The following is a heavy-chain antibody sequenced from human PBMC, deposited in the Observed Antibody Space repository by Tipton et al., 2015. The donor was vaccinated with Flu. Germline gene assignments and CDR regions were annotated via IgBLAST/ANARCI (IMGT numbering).Heavy chain of an antibody. J-gene: IGHJ4*02. CDR2: ISSSGSTI. Sequence: SGFTFSDDYMSWIRQAPGKGLEWVSHISSSGSTINYADSVKGRFTISRDNAKNSLYLQMNSLRAEDTAVYYCARGYDILTDGGGYFDYWGQGTLVTVSS. V-gene: IGHV3-11*01. CDR1: GFTFSDDY. CDR3: ARGYDILTDGGGYFDY. D-gene: IGHD3-9*01.